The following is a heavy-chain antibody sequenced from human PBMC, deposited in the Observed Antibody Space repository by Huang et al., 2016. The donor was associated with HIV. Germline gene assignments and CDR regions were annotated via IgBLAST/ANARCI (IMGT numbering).Heavy chain of an antibody. D-gene: IGHD4-4*01. CDR3: ARGSLEYSVSSSLDY. CDR2: LIPVVDSP. Sequence: QVQLLQSGAEVKKPGSSVKVSCKASGGPFGSYSIAWVRQAPGQGLEWMARLIPVVDSPKYAQKLQGRVRVTADESTSTVYMELRDLRPDDTAVYFCARGSLEYSVSSSLDYWGQGTHVTVSS. J-gene: IGHJ4*02. V-gene: IGHV1-69*11. CDR1: GGPFGSYS.